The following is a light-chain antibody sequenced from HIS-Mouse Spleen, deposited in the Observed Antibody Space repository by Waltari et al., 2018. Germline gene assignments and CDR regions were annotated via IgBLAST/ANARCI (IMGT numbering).Light chain of an antibody. Sequence: DIVMTQSPDSLAVSLGERATINCKSSQSVLYSSNNKNYLAWYQQKPGQPPKLLIYWASTLESGVPDRFSGSWSETDFTLTISSLQAEDVAVYYCQQYYSTPTFGGGTKVEIK. V-gene: IGKV4-1*01. J-gene: IGKJ4*01. CDR1: QSVLYSSNNKNY. CDR3: QQYYSTPT. CDR2: WAS.